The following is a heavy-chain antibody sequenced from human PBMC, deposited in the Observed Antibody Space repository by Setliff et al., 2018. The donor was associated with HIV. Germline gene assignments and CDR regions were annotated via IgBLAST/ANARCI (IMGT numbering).Heavy chain of an antibody. CDR1: GGSFSGSF. CDR2: INHSGST. D-gene: IGHD3-3*01. J-gene: IGHJ6*03. CDR3: ARRVYDFWSGLVGYSYYMDV. Sequence: PSETLSLTCVVYGGSFSGSFWSWIRQPPGKGLEWIGEINHSGSTNYNPSLKSRANISVDTANNLFSLRLTSVTVADTATYYCARRVYDFWSGLVGYSYYMDVWGKGTTVTVLL. V-gene: IGHV4-34*01.